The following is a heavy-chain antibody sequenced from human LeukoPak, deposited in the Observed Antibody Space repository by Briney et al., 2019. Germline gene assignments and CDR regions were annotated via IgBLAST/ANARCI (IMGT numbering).Heavy chain of an antibody. CDR3: ARDPSLGVVVVAAHYFDY. CDR1: GYTFTSYG. J-gene: IGHJ4*02. Sequence: ASVKVSCKASGYTFTSYGISWVRQAPGQGLEWVGWISAYNGNTNYAQKLQGRVTMTTDTSTSTAYMELRSLRSDDTAVYYCARDPSLGVVVVAAHYFDYWGQGTLVTVSS. D-gene: IGHD2-15*01. V-gene: IGHV1-18*01. CDR2: ISAYNGNT.